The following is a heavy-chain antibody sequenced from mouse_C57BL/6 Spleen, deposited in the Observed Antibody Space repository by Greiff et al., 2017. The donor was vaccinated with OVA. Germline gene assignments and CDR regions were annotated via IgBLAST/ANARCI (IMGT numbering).Heavy chain of an antibody. D-gene: IGHD2-3*01. J-gene: IGHJ3*01. Sequence: EVQGVESGGGLVKPGGSLKLSCAASGFTFSDYGMHWVRQAPEKGLEWVAYISSGSSTIYYADTVKGRFTISRDNAKNTLFLQMTSLRSEDTAMYYCARDGSAWLAYWGQGTLVTVSA. V-gene: IGHV5-17*01. CDR1: GFTFSDYG. CDR3: ARDGSAWLAY. CDR2: ISSGSSTI.